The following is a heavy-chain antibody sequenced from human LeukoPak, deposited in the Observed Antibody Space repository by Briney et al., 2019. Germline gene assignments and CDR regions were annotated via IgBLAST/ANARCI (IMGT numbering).Heavy chain of an antibody. CDR2: IWYEGSNK. CDR3: ARDRPTGSYYSIDY. CDR1: GFTFNELG. V-gene: IGHV3-33*01. Sequence: GGSLRLSFAASGFTFNELGVHWVRQAPGQGREGVALIWYEGSNKYYADSWKGRFTISRDNSKNKVYLQMNRLRVEDTAIYSSARDRPTGSYYSIDYWGQGTLATVSS. D-gene: IGHD1-26*01. J-gene: IGHJ4*02.